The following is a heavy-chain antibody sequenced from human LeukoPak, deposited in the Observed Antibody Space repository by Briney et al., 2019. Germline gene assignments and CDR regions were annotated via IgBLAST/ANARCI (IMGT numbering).Heavy chain of an antibody. V-gene: IGHV3-48*03. Sequence: GGSLRLSCAASGFTFSSYEMNWVRQAPGKGLQWVSDISSSGTTIYYADSVKGRFTISRDNAKNSLYLQMNSLRAEDTAVYYCASAYGWRTHFDYWGQGTLVTVSS. D-gene: IGHD3-10*01. CDR1: GFTFSSYE. J-gene: IGHJ4*02. CDR3: ASAYGWRTHFDY. CDR2: ISSSGTTI.